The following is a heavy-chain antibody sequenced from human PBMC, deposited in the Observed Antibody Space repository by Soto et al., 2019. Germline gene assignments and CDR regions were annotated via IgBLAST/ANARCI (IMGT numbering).Heavy chain of an antibody. V-gene: IGHV4-39*01. D-gene: IGHD6-19*01. Sequence: SETLSLTCNVSGASISSYNYWGWFRQPPGKGLEWIGSIIYSGNTIYNPSLQSRLTVFVDTSRNQFSLKLSSVTAADTAVYYCVRHAQWLIRAYWGQGTLVTVSS. CDR1: GASISSYNY. J-gene: IGHJ4*02. CDR2: IIYSGNT. CDR3: VRHAQWLIRAY.